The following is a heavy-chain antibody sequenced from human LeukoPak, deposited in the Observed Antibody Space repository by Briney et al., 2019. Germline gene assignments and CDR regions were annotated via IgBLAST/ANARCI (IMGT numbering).Heavy chain of an antibody. CDR1: GYTFTGYY. J-gene: IGHJ6*03. Sequence: ASVKVSCKASGYTFTGYYMHWVRQAPGQGLEWMGWINPNSGGTNYAQKFQGRVTMTRDTSISTAYMELSRLRSDDTAVYYCARLYYYDSSGYYEDGDYMDVWGKGTTATISS. D-gene: IGHD3-22*01. CDR2: INPNSGGT. CDR3: ARLYYYDSSGYYEDGDYMDV. V-gene: IGHV1-2*02.